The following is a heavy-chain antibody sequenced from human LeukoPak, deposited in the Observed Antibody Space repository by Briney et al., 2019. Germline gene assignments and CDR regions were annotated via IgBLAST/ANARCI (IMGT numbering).Heavy chain of an antibody. D-gene: IGHD3-22*01. J-gene: IGHJ6*02. V-gene: IGHV1-18*01. Sequence: ASVKVSCKASGYTFTSYGISWVRQAPGQGLEWMGWISAYNGNTNYAQKLQGRVTMTTDTSTSTAYMELRSLRSDDTAVYYCAREWLLPYYYYYGMDVWGRGTTVTVSS. CDR1: GYTFTSYG. CDR3: AREWLLPYYYYYGMDV. CDR2: ISAYNGNT.